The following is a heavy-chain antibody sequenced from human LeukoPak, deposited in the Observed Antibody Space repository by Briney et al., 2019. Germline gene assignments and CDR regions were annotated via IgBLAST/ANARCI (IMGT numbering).Heavy chain of an antibody. J-gene: IGHJ4*02. Sequence: KPSETLSLTCTVSGGSISSYCWSWIRQPPGKGLEWIGYIYYSGSTNYNPSLKSRVTISVDTSKNQSSLELSSVAAADTAVYYCAREHRFHSIDYWGQGTLVTVSS. CDR3: AREHRFHSIDY. CDR2: IYYSGST. V-gene: IGHV4-59*01. D-gene: IGHD2-21*01. CDR1: GGSISSYC.